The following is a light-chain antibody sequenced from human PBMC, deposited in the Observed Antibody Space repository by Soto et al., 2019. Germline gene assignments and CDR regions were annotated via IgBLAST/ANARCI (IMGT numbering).Light chain of an antibody. CDR2: DAS. J-gene: IGKJ2*01. Sequence: EIVLTQSPATLSLSPGERATLSCRASQSVSSYLAWYQQKPGQAPRLLIYDASNMATGIPARFSGSGSGTDFTLTISSLEPEDFAVYYCQQRSNWPSYTFGQGTKREIK. V-gene: IGKV3-11*01. CDR3: QQRSNWPSYT. CDR1: QSVSSY.